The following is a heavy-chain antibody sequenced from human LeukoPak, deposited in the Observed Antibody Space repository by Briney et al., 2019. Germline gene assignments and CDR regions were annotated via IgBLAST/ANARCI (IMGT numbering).Heavy chain of an antibody. CDR2: TYYRSKWYN. V-gene: IGHV6-1*01. CDR3: ARGVNIVVVPAATQYNWFDP. D-gene: IGHD2-2*01. CDR1: GDSVSSNSAA. J-gene: IGHJ5*02. Sequence: SQTLSLTCAISGDSVSSNSAAWNWIRQSPSRGLEWLGRTYYRSKWYNDYAVSVKSRITINPDTSKNQFSLQLNSVTPEGTAVYYCARGVNIVVVPAATQYNWFDPWGQGTLVTVSS.